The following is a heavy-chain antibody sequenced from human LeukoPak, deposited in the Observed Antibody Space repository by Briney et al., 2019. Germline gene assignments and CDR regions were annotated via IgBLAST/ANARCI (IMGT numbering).Heavy chain of an antibody. CDR2: IGPYNGNT. D-gene: IGHD2-15*01. CDR1: GYTFTNYG. V-gene: IGHV1-18*01. J-gene: IGHJ4*02. CDR3: VREKYCSGDTCYSGAIDS. Sequence: GASVKVSCKASGYTFTNYGISWVRQAPGQGLEWMGWIGPYNGNTNYAQKLQGRVTMTTDTSTSTAYIELGSLRPDDTAVYYCVREKYCSGDTCYSGAIDSWGQGTLVTVSS.